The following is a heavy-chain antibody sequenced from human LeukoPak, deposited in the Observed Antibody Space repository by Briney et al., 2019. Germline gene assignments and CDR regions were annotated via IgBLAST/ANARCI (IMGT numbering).Heavy chain of an antibody. V-gene: IGHV1-69*04. CDR3: AREACREMGLMWPRLGGQDCRYDH. Sequence: PLGSVKVSCKASGYTFSSYAINWVRQAPGQGPEWMGRTTPFLGISNYPQKFQGRVTITADESTTTVYMELNSLRAEDTAVYYCAREACREMGLMWPRLGGQDCRYDHWGQGTLVTVSS. CDR1: GYTFSSYA. CDR2: TTPFLGIS. D-gene: IGHD3-16*01. J-gene: IGHJ4*02.